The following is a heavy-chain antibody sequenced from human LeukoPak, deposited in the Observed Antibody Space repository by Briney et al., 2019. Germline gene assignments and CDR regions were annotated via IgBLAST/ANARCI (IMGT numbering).Heavy chain of an antibody. CDR3: ARVIGVTTLYYFDY. D-gene: IGHD2-21*01. V-gene: IGHV4-30-4*01. CDR2: IYYSGST. Sequence: PSETLSLTCTVSGGSLSRGDYYWGSVRQPPGKGLEWLGYIYYSGSTYYNPSLKSRVTISVDTSKNQFSLKLSSVTAADTAVYYCARVIGVTTLYYFDYWGQGTLVTVSS. CDR1: GGSLSRGDYY. J-gene: IGHJ4*02.